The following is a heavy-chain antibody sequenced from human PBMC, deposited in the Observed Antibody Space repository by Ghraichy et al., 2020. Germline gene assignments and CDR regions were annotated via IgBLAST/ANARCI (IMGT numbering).Heavy chain of an antibody. Sequence: GGSLRLSCAASGFTFSNYAMNWVRQPPGKGLEWVSTFTTDDSTYYADSVKGRFSISRDNSKRTVYLQMNNLRAADTAVYYCAKDFSAQFTWGFDSWGLGTLVTVSS. D-gene: IGHD3-16*01. CDR2: FTTDDST. CDR1: GFTFSNYA. J-gene: IGHJ4*02. V-gene: IGHV3-23*01. CDR3: AKDFSAQFTWGFDS.